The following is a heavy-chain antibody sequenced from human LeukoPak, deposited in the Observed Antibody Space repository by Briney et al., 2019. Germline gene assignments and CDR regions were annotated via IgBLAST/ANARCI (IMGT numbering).Heavy chain of an antibody. Sequence: ASETLSLTCAVYGGSFSSHYWSWIRQPPGKGLEWIGYIYYSGTTNYNPSLKSRVTISVDTSKNQFSLKLSSVTAADTAVYYCARGVYIAAAQYGYWGQGTLVTVSS. CDR2: IYYSGTT. D-gene: IGHD6-13*01. CDR3: ARGVYIAAAQYGY. CDR1: GGSFSSHY. J-gene: IGHJ4*02. V-gene: IGHV4-59*11.